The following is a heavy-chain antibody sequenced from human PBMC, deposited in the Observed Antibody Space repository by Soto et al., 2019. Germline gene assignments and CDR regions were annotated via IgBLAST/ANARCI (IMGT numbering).Heavy chain of an antibody. CDR2: ISGSGGST. CDR1: GFTFSSFA. D-gene: IGHD6-19*01. V-gene: IGHV3-23*01. J-gene: IGHJ4*02. CDR3: AKDLRQWLSSCFDY. Sequence: GGSLSLSCAASGFTFSSFAMSWVRQAPGKGLEWVSAISGSGGSTYYADSVKGRFTISRDNSKNTLYLQMNSLRAEDTAVYYCAKDLRQWLSSCFDYWGQGALVTVSS.